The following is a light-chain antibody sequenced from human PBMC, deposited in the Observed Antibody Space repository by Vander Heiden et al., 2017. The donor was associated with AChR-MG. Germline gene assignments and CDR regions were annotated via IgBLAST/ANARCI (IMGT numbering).Light chain of an antibody. J-gene: IGKJ3*01. V-gene: IGKV3-20*01. CDR3: QQYGSSPLST. CDR2: GAS. CDR1: QSVSSSY. Sequence: EIVLTQSPGTLSLSPGERATLSCRASQSVSSSYLAWYQQKPGQAPRLLIYGASSRANGIPDRFSGSGSGTDFTLTISRLEPEDFAVYYCQQYGSSPLSTFGPGTKVDIK.